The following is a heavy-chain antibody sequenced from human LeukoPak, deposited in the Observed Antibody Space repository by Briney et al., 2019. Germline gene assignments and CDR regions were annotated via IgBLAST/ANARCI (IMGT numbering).Heavy chain of an antibody. CDR1: GFTFSSYS. J-gene: IGHJ5*02. CDR2: ISSSSSTI. CDR3: ARGRYCGGDCYLNWFDP. V-gene: IGHV3-48*01. D-gene: IGHD2-21*02. Sequence: GGSLRLSCEASGFTFSSYSMNWVRQAPGKRLEWVSYISSSSSTIYYADSVKGRFTISRDNAKNSLYLQMNSLRAEDTAVYYCARGRYCGGDCYLNWFDPWGQGTLVTVSS.